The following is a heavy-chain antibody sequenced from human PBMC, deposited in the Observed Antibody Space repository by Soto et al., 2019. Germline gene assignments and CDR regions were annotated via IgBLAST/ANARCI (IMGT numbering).Heavy chain of an antibody. V-gene: IGHV1-18*01. J-gene: IGHJ4*02. CDR1: GYTFTNYD. D-gene: IGHD6-19*01. Sequence: QILLVQSGAEVKKPGASVKVSCKASGYTFTNYDIGWVRQAPGQGLEWMGWISPYSGNTKYAQKFQRRVTMTTDTSTTTAYMELRSLRSDDTVVFNCVRFASRGWYTVDYLGQGTLVTVSS. CDR2: ISPYSGNT. CDR3: VRFASRGWYTVDY.